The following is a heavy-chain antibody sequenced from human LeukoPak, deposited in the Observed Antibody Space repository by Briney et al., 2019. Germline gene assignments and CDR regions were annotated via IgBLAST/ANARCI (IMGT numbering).Heavy chain of an antibody. CDR1: GGTFSSYA. Sequence: ASVKVSCKASGGTFSSYAISWVRQGPGQGLEWMGGIIPIFGTANYAQKFQGRVTITADESTSTASMELSSLRSEDTAVYYCARGERGYCSSTSCYTFDYWGQGTLVTVSS. V-gene: IGHV1-69*13. D-gene: IGHD2-2*01. CDR2: IIPIFGTA. CDR3: ARGERGYCSSTSCYTFDY. J-gene: IGHJ4*02.